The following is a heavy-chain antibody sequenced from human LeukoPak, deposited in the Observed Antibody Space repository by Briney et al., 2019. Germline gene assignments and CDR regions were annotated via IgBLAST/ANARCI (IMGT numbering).Heavy chain of an antibody. CDR1: GGSISSSTYY. CDR2: IYHSGST. Sequence: SETLSLTCTVSGGSISSSTYYWGWIRQSPGKGLEWIGSIYHSGSTYCNPSLKSRVTISVDTSKNQFSLKLSSVTAADTAVYYCARDPGSYDILTGYYTGGAFDIWGQGTMVTVSS. J-gene: IGHJ3*02. V-gene: IGHV4-39*02. D-gene: IGHD3-9*01. CDR3: ARDPGSYDILTGYYTGGAFDI.